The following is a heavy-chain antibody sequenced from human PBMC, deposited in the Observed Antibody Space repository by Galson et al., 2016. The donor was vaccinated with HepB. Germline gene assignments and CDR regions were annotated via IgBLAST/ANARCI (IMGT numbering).Heavy chain of an antibody. D-gene: IGHD1-7*01. V-gene: IGHV4-59*01. CDR1: GGSISSYY. CDR3: ARGVDWNYELDN. J-gene: IGHJ4*02. CDR2: IYYSGST. Sequence: SETLSLTCTVSGGSISSYYWNWIRQSPGKGLEWIGYIYYSGSTNYHPSLKSRVTISVDTSKNQFSLKLSSVTAADTAVYYCARGVDWNYELDNWGQGILVTVSA.